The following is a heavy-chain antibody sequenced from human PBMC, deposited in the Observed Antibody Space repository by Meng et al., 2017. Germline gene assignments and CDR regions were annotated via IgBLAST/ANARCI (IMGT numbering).Heavy chain of an antibody. V-gene: IGHV1-8*03. J-gene: IGHJ5*02. CDR1: GYTFTSYD. D-gene: IGHD6-19*01. Sequence: QVQRVPSGAEGKKPGASVKVSCKASGYTFTSYDINWVRQATGQGLEWMGWMNPNSGNTGYAQKFQGRVTITRNTSISTAYMELSSLRSEDTAVYYCARGLAVAGTVFWFDPWGQGTLVTVSS. CDR3: ARGLAVAGTVFWFDP. CDR2: MNPNSGNT.